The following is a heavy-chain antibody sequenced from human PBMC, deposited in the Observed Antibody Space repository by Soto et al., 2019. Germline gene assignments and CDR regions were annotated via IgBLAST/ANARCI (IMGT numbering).Heavy chain of an antibody. CDR3: ARDGVGATAFWGYIEY. J-gene: IGHJ4*02. D-gene: IGHD1-1*01. Sequence: QVQLVESGGGVVQPGRSLRLSCVASGFTFSGYGMHWVRQAPGKGLEWVAIIRYDGSNIYYADSVRGRFAISRDNSKNTLFLQMDSVGAVDTAVYYCARDGVGATAFWGYIEYWGQGALVTVSS. CDR2: IRYDGSNI. CDR1: GFTFSGYG. V-gene: IGHV3-33*01.